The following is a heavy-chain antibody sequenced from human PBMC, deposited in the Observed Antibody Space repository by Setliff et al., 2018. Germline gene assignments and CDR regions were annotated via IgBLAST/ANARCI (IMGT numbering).Heavy chain of an antibody. CDR3: ARAHCIGGYCYYGYFQY. J-gene: IGHJ1*01. CDR1: GPTFSRYS. CDR2: ISSSNSGM. V-gene: IGHV3-48*01. Sequence: GGSLRLSCAAPGPTFSRYSMNWVRQAPGKGLEWISYISSSNSGMYYADSVKGRFTISRDSAKNSVYLQMNSLRSEDTAVYFCARAHCIGGYCYYGYFQYWGQGTLVTVSS. D-gene: IGHD2-21*02.